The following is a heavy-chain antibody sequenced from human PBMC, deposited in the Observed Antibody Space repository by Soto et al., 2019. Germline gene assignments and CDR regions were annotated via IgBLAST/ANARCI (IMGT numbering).Heavy chain of an antibody. V-gene: IGHV5-51*01. CDR3: ARGYSSSGAWFDP. CDR2: IYPGDSDT. J-gene: IGHJ5*02. CDR1: GYSFTSYW. Sequence: PGESLKISCKGSGYSFTSYWIGWVRQMPGKGLEWMGIIYPGDSDTRYSPSFQGQVTISADKSISTAYLQWSSLKASDTAMYYWARGYSSSGAWFDPWGQGALVTVSS. D-gene: IGHD6-13*01.